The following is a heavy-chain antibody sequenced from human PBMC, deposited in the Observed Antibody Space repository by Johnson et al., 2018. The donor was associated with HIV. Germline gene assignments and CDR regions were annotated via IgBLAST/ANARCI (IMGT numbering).Heavy chain of an antibody. Sequence: QVQLVESGGGVVQPGRSLRLSCAASGFTFSSYAMHWVRQAPGKGLEWVANIKQDGSNKYYADAVKGRFAISRDNSKNTLYLQMNSLRAEATAVYYCAKCRDYDSGGCSNAFDIWGQGTMVTVSS. J-gene: IGHJ3*02. CDR3: AKCRDYDSGGCSNAFDI. CDR1: GFTFSSYA. V-gene: IGHV3-30*09. CDR2: IKQDGSNK. D-gene: IGHD3-22*01.